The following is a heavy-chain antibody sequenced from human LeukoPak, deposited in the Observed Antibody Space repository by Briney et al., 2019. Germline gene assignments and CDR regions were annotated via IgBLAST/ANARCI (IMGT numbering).Heavy chain of an antibody. D-gene: IGHD6-6*01. CDR3: ARSSSSLPWYFDY. CDR1: GGSVSNSNYY. CDR2: IYYSGST. Sequence: SETLSLTCTVSGGSVSNSNYYWGWIRQPPGKGLEWIASIYYSGSTYYNPSLKSRVTISVDTSKNQFSLKLSSVTAADTAVYYCARSSSSLPWYFDYWGQGTLVTVSS. J-gene: IGHJ4*02. V-gene: IGHV4-39*07.